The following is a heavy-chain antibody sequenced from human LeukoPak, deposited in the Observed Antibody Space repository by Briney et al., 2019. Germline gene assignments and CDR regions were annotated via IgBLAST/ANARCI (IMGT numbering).Heavy chain of an antibody. J-gene: IGHJ4*02. CDR2: IYYSGST. Sequence: SETLSLTCTVSGGSISSSDYYWGCIRQPPGKGLECIGIIYYSGSTYYNPSLKSRVTISVDTSQNQFSLKLSSVIAADTAVYYCARLNVGTARYDFDYWGQGTLVTVSS. CDR3: ARLNVGTARYDFDY. D-gene: IGHD6-6*01. CDR1: GGSISSSDYY. V-gene: IGHV4-39*01.